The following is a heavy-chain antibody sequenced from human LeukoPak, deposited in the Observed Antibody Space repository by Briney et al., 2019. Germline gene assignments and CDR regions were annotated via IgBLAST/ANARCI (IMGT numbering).Heavy chain of an antibody. CDR2: IHYSGRT. CDR1: GGSISSDTYY. V-gene: IGHV4-39*07. J-gene: IGHJ3*02. D-gene: IGHD3-10*01. CDR3: ARGRATMVRGVIIGHAFDI. Sequence: SETLSLTCTVSGGSISSDTYYWGWIRQPPGKGPEWIGSIHYSGRTYYNPSLKSRVTISVDTSKNQFSLKLSSVTAADTAVYYCARGRATMVRGVIIGHAFDIWGQGTMVTVSS.